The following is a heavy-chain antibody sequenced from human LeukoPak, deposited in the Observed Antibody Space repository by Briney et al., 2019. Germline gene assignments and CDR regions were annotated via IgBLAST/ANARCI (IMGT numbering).Heavy chain of an antibody. CDR2: ISGSGGST. CDR1: GFTVSSNY. Sequence: PGGSLRLSCAASGFTVSSNYMSWVRQAPGKGLEWVSAISGSGGSTYYADSVKGRFTISRDNSKNTLYLQMNSLRAEDTAVYYCAKDMGFNSPPGWDYWGQGPLVPVSS. V-gene: IGHV3-23*01. CDR3: AKDMGFNSPPGWDY. J-gene: IGHJ4*02. D-gene: IGHD2-15*01.